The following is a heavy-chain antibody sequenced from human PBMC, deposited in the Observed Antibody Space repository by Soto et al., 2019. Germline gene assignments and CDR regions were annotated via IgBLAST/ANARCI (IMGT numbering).Heavy chain of an antibody. D-gene: IGHD7-27*01. CDR2: IIPIFGTA. Sequence: SVKVSCKASGGTFSSYAISWVRQAPGQGLEWMGGIIPIFGTANYAQKFQGRVTITADESTSTAYMELSSLRSEDTAVYYCATSWGGAPRPYYFDYWGQGTLVTVSS. CDR1: GGTFSSYA. CDR3: ATSWGGAPRPYYFDY. J-gene: IGHJ4*02. V-gene: IGHV1-69*13.